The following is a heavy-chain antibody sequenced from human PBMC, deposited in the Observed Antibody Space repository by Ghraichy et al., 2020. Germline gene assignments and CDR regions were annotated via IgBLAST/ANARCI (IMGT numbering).Heavy chain of an antibody. CDR1: GFIFDAYG. J-gene: IGHJ4*02. V-gene: IGHV3-33*01. D-gene: IGHD2-2*01. CDR2: TWYDGSKK. CDR3: ARDVAPASTGHLDN. Sequence: GGSLRLSCAASGFIFDAYGMHWVRQAPGKGLEWVSVTWYDGSKKYYADSVKGRFTISRDNSKNTLYLQMNSLRDEDTAVYYCARDVAPASTGHLDNWGQGTLVTVSS.